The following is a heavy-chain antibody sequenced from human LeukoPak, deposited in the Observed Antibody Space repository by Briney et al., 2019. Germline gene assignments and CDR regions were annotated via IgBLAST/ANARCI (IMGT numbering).Heavy chain of an antibody. Sequence: GGSLRLSCAASGFTFSSYWMSWIRQAPGKGLEWVSYISSSGSTIYYADSVKGRFTISRDNAKNSVYLQMNSLRAEDTAVYYCARNRAGGAARPIDYWGQGTLVTVSS. CDR1: GFTFSSYW. V-gene: IGHV3-11*04. D-gene: IGHD6-6*01. CDR3: ARNRAGGAARPIDY. J-gene: IGHJ4*02. CDR2: ISSSGSTI.